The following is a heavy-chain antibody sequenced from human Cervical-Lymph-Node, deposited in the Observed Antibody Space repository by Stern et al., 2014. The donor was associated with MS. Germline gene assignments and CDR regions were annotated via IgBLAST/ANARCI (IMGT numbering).Heavy chain of an antibody. J-gene: IGHJ4*02. D-gene: IGHD5-24*01. CDR1: VYSFIGYY. V-gene: IGHV1-2*02. CDR2: ISPHTGGT. Sequence: QVQLVQSGAEVQKPGASVKLSCKASVYSFIGYYMHWVRQAPGQGLGWMGWISPHTGGTSEAQTFQGRVTMTWDTSMSTAYIEVYRLRSDDTAVYYCARSVEMTSGLDYWGPGTLVIVSS. CDR3: ARSVEMTSGLDY.